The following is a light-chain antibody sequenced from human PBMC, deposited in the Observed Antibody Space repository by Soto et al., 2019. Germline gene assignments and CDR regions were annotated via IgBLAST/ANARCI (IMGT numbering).Light chain of an antibody. V-gene: IGKV3-11*01. CDR2: DAS. Sequence: EIVLTQSPATLSLSPGERATLSCWASQSLSSYLAWYQQKPGQAPRLLIYDASNRANGIPARFTGSGSGTDFTLTISSLEPEDFAVYYCQQRSNWPITFGQGTRLEIK. CDR3: QQRSNWPIT. CDR1: QSLSSY. J-gene: IGKJ5*01.